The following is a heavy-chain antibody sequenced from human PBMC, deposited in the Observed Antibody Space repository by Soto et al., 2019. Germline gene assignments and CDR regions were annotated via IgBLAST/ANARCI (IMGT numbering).Heavy chain of an antibody. D-gene: IGHD6-19*01. V-gene: IGHV3-23*01. Sequence: GSLRLSCAASGFTFSSYAMSWVRQAPGKGLEWVSAISGSGGSTYYADSVKGRFTISRDNSKNTLYLQMNSLRAEDTAVYYCAKARGTFISSGDYYYYGMDVWGQGTTVTVSS. CDR2: ISGSGGST. J-gene: IGHJ6*02. CDR1: GFTFSSYA. CDR3: AKARGTFISSGDYYYYGMDV.